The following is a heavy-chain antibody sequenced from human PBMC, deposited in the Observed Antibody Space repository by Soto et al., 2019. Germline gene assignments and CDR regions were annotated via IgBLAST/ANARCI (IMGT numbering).Heavy chain of an antibody. J-gene: IGHJ4*02. CDR3: ARSQDSFDWLLSAGDY. V-gene: IGHV3-21*01. CDR2: ISSSSSYI. CDR1: GFTFSSYS. D-gene: IGHD3-9*01. Sequence: EVQLVESGGGLVKPGGSLRLSCAASGFTFSSYSMNWVRQAPGKGLEWVSSISSSSSYIYYADSVKGRFTISRDNAKNSLYLQMNSLRAEDTAVYYCARSQDSFDWLLSAGDYWGQGTLVTVSS.